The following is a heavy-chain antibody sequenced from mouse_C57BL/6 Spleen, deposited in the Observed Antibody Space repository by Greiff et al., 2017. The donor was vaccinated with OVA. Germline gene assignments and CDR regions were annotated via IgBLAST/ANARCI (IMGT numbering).Heavy chain of an antibody. D-gene: IGHD3-2*02. CDR2: INPNYGTT. CDR1: GYSFTDYN. J-gene: IGHJ3*01. V-gene: IGHV1-39*01. CDR3: ARTGSSGFPWFAY. Sequence: EVQLQQSGPELVKPGASVKLSCKASGYSFTDYNMNWVQQSTGKSLEWIGVINPNYGTTSYNQKFKGKATLTVDQSSSTAYMQLNSLTSDDSAVYYGARTGSSGFPWFAYWGQGTLVTVSA.